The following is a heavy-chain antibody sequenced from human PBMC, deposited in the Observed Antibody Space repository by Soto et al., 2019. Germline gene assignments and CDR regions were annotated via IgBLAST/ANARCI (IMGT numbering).Heavy chain of an antibody. Sequence: ASVKVSCKASGYTFTRYGSSWVRQAPGQGLEWMGWISGYNGDTKYAQKFQGRVTMTVDTSTTTAYMELRSLTSDDRAVYYCAKNGQPPYYYYGMDVWGQGTTVTVSS. CDR2: ISGYNGDT. V-gene: IGHV1-18*01. CDR1: GYTFTRYG. J-gene: IGHJ6*02. CDR3: AKNGQPPYYYYGMDV. D-gene: IGHD2-8*01.